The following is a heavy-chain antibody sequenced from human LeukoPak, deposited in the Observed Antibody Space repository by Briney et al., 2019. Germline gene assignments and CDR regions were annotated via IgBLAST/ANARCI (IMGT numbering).Heavy chain of an antibody. CDR2: IRSKANSYAT. CDR3: TRQSDILTGYYNVTYYMDV. D-gene: IGHD3-9*01. V-gene: IGHV3-73*01. Sequence: GGSLRLFCAASGFTFSGSAMHWVRQASGKGLEWVGRIRSKANSYATAYAASVKGRFTISRDDSKNTAYLQMNSLKTEDTAVYYCTRQSDILTGYYNVTYYMDVWGKGTTVTISS. J-gene: IGHJ6*03. CDR1: GFTFSGSA.